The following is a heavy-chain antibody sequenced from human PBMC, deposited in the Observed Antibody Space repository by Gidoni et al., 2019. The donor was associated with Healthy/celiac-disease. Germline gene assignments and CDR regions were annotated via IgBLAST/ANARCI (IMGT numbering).Heavy chain of an antibody. Sequence: EVQLLESGGGLVQPGGSLRLSCAASGFTFSSYAMSWVRQAPGKGLEWVSGISGSGGSTYYADSVKGRFTISRDNSKNTLYLQMNSLRAEDTAVYYCAKSAGEFTNRYYYYMDVWGKGTTVTVSS. J-gene: IGHJ6*03. CDR2: ISGSGGST. CDR3: AKSAGEFTNRYYYYMDV. V-gene: IGHV3-23*01. D-gene: IGHD3-10*01. CDR1: GFTFSSYA.